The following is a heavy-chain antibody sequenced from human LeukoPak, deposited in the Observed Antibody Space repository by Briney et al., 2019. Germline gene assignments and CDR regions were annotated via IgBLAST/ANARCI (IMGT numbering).Heavy chain of an antibody. V-gene: IGHV3-21*01. CDR3: ARLSSGLLDY. Sequence: GGSLRLSCAASGFTFSSYSMNWVRQAPGKGLEWLSSISSSSSYIYYADSVKGRFTISRDNAKNSLYLQMNSLRAEDTAVYYCARLSSGLLDYWGQGTLVTVSS. CDR1: GFTFSSYS. CDR2: ISSSSSYI. D-gene: IGHD3-22*01. J-gene: IGHJ4*02.